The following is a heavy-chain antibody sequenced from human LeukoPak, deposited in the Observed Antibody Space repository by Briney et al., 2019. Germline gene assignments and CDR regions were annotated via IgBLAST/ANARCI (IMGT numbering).Heavy chain of an antibody. J-gene: IGHJ5*02. D-gene: IGHD2-21*01. CDR2: NSSSGTTM. CDR3: ARDYSVPGDGLDP. V-gene: IGHV3-48*03. CDR1: GFTIRSYE. Sequence: GGSLRLSCEASGFTIRSYEMSWVRQAPGQGLEWVSYNSSSGTTMFYSDSVKGRFTISRDSAKNSLYLQMNSLRVDDTAIYYCARDYSVPGDGLDPWGQGTLVTVSS.